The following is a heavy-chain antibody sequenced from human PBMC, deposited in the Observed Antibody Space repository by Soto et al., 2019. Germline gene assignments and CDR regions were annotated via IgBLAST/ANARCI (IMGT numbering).Heavy chain of an antibody. CDR2: IYYSGST. CDR3: ARRGYSYGYDY. D-gene: IGHD5-18*01. Sequence: KPSETMSLTCTVSGGSISSSRYYWGWIRQPPGKGLEWIGSIYYSGSTYYNPSLKSRVTISVDTSKNQFSLKLSSVTAADTAVYYRARRGYSYGYDYWGQGTLVTVSS. V-gene: IGHV4-39*01. J-gene: IGHJ4*02. CDR1: GGSISSSRYY.